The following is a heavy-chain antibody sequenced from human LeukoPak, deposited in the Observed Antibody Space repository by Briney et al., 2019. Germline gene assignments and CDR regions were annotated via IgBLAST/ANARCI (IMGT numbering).Heavy chain of an antibody. Sequence: GGSLRLSCAASGFTFNNYAMSWVRQAPTQGLEWVSTITGGGGSTYYADSVKDRFTVSRDNSKNTLYLQTNSLRAEDTAIYYCAKACGSGSCYRFHHWGQGTLLTVSS. D-gene: IGHD2-15*01. CDR1: GFTFNNYA. CDR2: ITGGGGST. V-gene: IGHV3-23*01. J-gene: IGHJ1*01. CDR3: AKACGSGSCYRFHH.